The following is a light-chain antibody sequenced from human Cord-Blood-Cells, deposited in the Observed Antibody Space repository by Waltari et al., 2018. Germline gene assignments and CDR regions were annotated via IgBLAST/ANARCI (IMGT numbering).Light chain of an antibody. J-gene: IGKJ1*01. CDR3: QQYNNWWT. CDR2: GAS. V-gene: IGKV3-15*01. Sequence: EIVMTQSPATLSVSPGERATLSCRTSQSVSSNLAWYQQKPGQAPRLLIYGASTRATVIPGRFSGSWSGTEFTLTISRLQSEDVAVYYCQQYNNWWTFGQGTKVEIK. CDR1: QSVSSN.